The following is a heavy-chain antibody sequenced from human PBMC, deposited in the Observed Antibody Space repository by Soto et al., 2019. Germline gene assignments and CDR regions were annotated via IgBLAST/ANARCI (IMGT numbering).Heavy chain of an antibody. CDR2: ISTYNGNT. CDR1: GYTFTSNG. J-gene: IGHJ4*02. Sequence: QVQLVQSGAEVKKPGTSVKVSCKASGYTFTSNGISWVRQAPGQGLEWMGWISTYNGNTNYAQKLQGRVTMTRDTSTSIAYMELRDLXSXXXXXXXXXXXXXXXXXXWGQGSLVTVSS. CDR3: XXXXXXXXXX. V-gene: IGHV1-18*01.